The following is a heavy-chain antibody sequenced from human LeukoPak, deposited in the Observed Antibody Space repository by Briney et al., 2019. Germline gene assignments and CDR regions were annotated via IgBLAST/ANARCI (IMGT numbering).Heavy chain of an antibody. Sequence: PSETLSLTCAVYGGSFSGYYWSWIRQPPGKGLEWIGSIYYSGSTYYNPSLKSRVTISVDTSKNQFSLKLSSVTAADTAVYYCARRSSSGWYLVYWGQGTLVTVSS. J-gene: IGHJ4*02. CDR3: ARRSSSGWYLVY. CDR2: IYYSGST. CDR1: GGSFSGYY. D-gene: IGHD6-19*01. V-gene: IGHV4-34*01.